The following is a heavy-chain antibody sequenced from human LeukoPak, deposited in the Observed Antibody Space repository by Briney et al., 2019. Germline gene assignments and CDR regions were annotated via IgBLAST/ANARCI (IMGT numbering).Heavy chain of an antibody. V-gene: IGHV1-18*01. CDR1: GYTFTSYG. CDR2: ISAYNGNT. CDR3: ARDRSGSYWRWDFDY. D-gene: IGHD1-26*01. Sequence: ASVKVSCKASGYTFTSYGISWVRQAPGQGLEWMGWISAYNGNTNYAQKLQGRVTMTTDTSTSTAYMELRSLRSDDTAVYYCARDRSGSYWRWDFDYWGQGTLVTVSS. J-gene: IGHJ4*02.